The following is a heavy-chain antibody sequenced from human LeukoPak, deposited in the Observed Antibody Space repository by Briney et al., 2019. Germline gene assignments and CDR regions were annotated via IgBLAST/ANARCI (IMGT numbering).Heavy chain of an antibody. CDR1: GGTFSSYA. V-gene: IGHV1-69*13. CDR3: AREGAAEAKNFDY. CDR2: IIPIFGTA. Sequence: SVKVSCKASGGTFSSYAISWVRQAPGPGLEWMGGIIPIFGTANYAQKFQGRVTITADESTSTAYMELSSLRSEDTAVYFCAREGAAEAKNFDYWGQGTLVIVSS. J-gene: IGHJ4*02. D-gene: IGHD6-25*01.